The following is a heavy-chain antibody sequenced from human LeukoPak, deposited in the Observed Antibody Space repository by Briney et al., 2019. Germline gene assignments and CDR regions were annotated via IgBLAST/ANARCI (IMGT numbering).Heavy chain of an antibody. CDR1: GFIFNDYH. CDR2: ISGSGYSI. V-gene: IGHV3-11*01. CDR3: ARGHIDGPAIYS. D-gene: IGHD2-21*01. Sequence: GGSLILSCAASGFIFNDYHMTWIRQAPGNGLEWVSYISGSGYSINYADSVRGRFTISRDNAKNSLYLQMNSLRVEDTAVYYCARGHIDGPAIYSWGQGTLFTVSS. J-gene: IGHJ4*02.